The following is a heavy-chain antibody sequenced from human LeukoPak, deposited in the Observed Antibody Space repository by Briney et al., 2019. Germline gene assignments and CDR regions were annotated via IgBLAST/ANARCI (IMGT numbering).Heavy chain of an antibody. J-gene: IGHJ4*02. V-gene: IGHV4-39*07. CDR3: ARANGILWFGVKYYFDY. D-gene: IGHD3-10*01. CDR1: GGSISSGSYY. Sequence: SETLSLTCTVSGGSISSGSYYWSWIRQPPGKGLEWIGEINHSGSTNYNPSLKSRVTISVDTSKNQFSLKLSSVTAADTAVYYCARANGILWFGVKYYFDYWGQGTLVTVSS. CDR2: INHSGST.